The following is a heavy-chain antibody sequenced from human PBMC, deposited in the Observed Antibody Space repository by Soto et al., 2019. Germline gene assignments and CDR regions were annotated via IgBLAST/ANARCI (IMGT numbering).Heavy chain of an antibody. CDR3: ARARAVAGASIDY. V-gene: IGHV1-69*02. CDR1: GGTFSSYT. J-gene: IGHJ4*02. Sequence: SVKVSCKASGGTFSSYTISWVRQAPGQGLEWMGRIIPILGIANYAQKFQGRVMITADKSTSTAYMELSSLRSEDTAVYYCARARAVAGASIDYWGQGTLVTVSS. D-gene: IGHD6-19*01. CDR2: IIPILGIA.